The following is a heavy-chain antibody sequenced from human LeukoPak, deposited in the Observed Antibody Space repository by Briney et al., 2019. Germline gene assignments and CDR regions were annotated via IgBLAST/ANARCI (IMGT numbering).Heavy chain of an antibody. V-gene: IGHV1-69*01. J-gene: IGHJ4*02. D-gene: IGHD5-24*01. Sequence: SVKVSCKASGGTFSSYAISWVRQAPGQGLVWMGGIIPIFGTANYAQKFQGRVTITADESTSTAYMELSSLRSEDTAVYYCARDHLSGMATITPFDYWGQGTLVTVSS. CDR2: IIPIFGTA. CDR1: GGTFSSYA. CDR3: ARDHLSGMATITPFDY.